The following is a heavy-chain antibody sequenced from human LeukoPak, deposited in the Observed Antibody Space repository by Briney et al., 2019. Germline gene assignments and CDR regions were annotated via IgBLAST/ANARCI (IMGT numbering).Heavy chain of an antibody. V-gene: IGHV1-46*01. CDR1: GYTFTSYY. Sequence: ASVKVSYKASGYTFTSYYMHWVRQAPGQGLEWMGIINPSGGSTSYAQKFQGRVTMTRDTSTSTVYMELSSLRSEDTAVYYCARGGYCSGGSCYPFRLFDYWGQGTLVTVSS. CDR2: INPSGGST. CDR3: ARGGYCSGGSCYPFRLFDY. J-gene: IGHJ4*02. D-gene: IGHD2-15*01.